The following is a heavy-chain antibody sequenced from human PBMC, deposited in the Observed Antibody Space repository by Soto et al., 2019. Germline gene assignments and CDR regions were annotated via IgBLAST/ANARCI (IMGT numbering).Heavy chain of an antibody. D-gene: IGHD1-26*01. CDR2: ISGSGGST. J-gene: IGHJ4*02. CDR1: GFTFSSYA. CDR3: ARRGSGSYYDY. Sequence: EVQLLESGGGLVQPGGSLRLSCAASGFTFSSYAMRWVRQAPVKGLEWVSAISGSGGSTYYADSVKGRFTISRDNSKNTLYLQMHSLRAEDTAVSYCARRGSGSYYDYWGQGTLVTVSS. V-gene: IGHV3-23*01.